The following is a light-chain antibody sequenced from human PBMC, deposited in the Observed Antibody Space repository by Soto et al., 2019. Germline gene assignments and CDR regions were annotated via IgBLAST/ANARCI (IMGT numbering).Light chain of an antibody. CDR2: GAS. V-gene: IGKV3-15*01. Sequence: IRQSPSTQTMPPGARPTRSCSAGQRVTAKFAWCEQNPGQAPRLIIEGASTMATAITARFSGSESGTEFTQTIRTLPCEDFAVCYCQHYRNWPWTFGQRAKV. CDR3: QHYRNWPWT. CDR1: QRVTAK. J-gene: IGKJ1*01.